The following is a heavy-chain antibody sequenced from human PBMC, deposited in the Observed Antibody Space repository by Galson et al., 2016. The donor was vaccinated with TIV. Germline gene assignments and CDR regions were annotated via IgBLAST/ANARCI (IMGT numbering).Heavy chain of an antibody. D-gene: IGHD3-10*01. CDR1: GFRFGDFA. Sequence: SLRLSCAASGFRFGDFAMHWVRQVPGKGLEWVSGISCNSVHLGYADSVKGRFTISRDNAKNYVYLQMNSLRSDDTAFYYCTKTRGCSYGSPQDYYYGMDVWGQGTTVTVSS. J-gene: IGHJ6*02. V-gene: IGHV3-9*01. CDR3: TKTRGCSYGSPQDYYYGMDV. CDR2: ISCNSVHL.